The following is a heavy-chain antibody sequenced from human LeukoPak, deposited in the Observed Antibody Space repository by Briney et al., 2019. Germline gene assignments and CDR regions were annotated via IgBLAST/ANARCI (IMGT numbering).Heavy chain of an antibody. CDR2: ISGSGGTT. CDR3: AKARDGYNYDYFDY. Sequence: GGSLRLSCAASGFTFSSYAMSWVRQAPGKGLEWVSDISGSGGTTYYADSVKGRFTISRDNSKNTLYLQMNSLRAEDTAVYYCAKARDGYNYDYFDYWGQGTLVTVSS. D-gene: IGHD5-24*01. J-gene: IGHJ4*02. CDR1: GFTFSSYA. V-gene: IGHV3-23*01.